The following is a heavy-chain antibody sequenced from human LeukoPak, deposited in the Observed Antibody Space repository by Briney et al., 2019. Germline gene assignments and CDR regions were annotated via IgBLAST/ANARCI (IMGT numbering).Heavy chain of an antibody. CDR2: IYSGGNT. V-gene: IGHV3-53*01. D-gene: IGHD1-26*01. Sequence: GGSLRLSCAASGFPVSSNYMSWVRQAPGKGLEWVSVIYSGGNTYYADSVKGRFTISRDNAKDSLYLQMNSLRAEDTAVYYCAGRSSGSNFDYWGQGTLVTVSS. CDR3: AGRSSGSNFDY. J-gene: IGHJ4*02. CDR1: GFPVSSNY.